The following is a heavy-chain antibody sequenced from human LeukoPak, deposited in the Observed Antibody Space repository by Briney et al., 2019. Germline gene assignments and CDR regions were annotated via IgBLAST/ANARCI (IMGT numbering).Heavy chain of an antibody. D-gene: IGHD6-6*01. V-gene: IGHV3-9*01. Sequence: PGRSLRLSCAASGFTFDDYAMHWVRQAPGKGLEWVSNISWNSGSIGYADSVKGRFTISRDNAKNSLYLQMNSLRAEDAAVYYCARDYAARRGRGHLDYWGQGTLVAVSS. CDR1: GFTFDDYA. CDR3: ARDYAARRGRGHLDY. CDR2: ISWNSGSI. J-gene: IGHJ4*02.